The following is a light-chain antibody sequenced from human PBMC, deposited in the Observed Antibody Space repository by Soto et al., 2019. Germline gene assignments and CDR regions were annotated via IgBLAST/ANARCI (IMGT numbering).Light chain of an antibody. CDR1: SSDVGGFTY. CDR3: RSYTSRSTRV. V-gene: IGLV2-14*01. CDR2: EVS. Sequence: QSALTQPASVSGSPGQSITISCTGTSSDVGGFTYVSWYQQYPGKAPKLMIYEVSNRPSGVSNRFSGSKSGNTASLTISGLQAEDEADYYFRSYTSRSTRVFGTGTKVTVL. J-gene: IGLJ1*01.